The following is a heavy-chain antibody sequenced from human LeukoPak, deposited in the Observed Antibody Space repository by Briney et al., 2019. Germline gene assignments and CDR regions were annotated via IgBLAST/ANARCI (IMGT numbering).Heavy chain of an antibody. J-gene: IGHJ6*02. D-gene: IGHD3-3*01. Sequence: SETLSLTCAVYGGSFSGYYWSWIRQPPGKGLEWIGEINHSGSTNYNPSLKSRVTISVDTSKNQFSLKLSSVTAADTAVYYCARGRGITIFGVVTTYGMDVWGQGTTVTVS. CDR2: INHSGST. CDR3: ARGRGITIFGVVTTYGMDV. CDR1: GGSFSGYY. V-gene: IGHV4-34*01.